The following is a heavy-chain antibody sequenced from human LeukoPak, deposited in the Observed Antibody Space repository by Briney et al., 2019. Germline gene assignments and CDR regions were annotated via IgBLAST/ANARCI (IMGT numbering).Heavy chain of an antibody. CDR3: ARPRDDSSGYYYTPVGAFDI. D-gene: IGHD3-22*01. V-gene: IGHV4-39*01. CDR1: GGSISSSSYY. Sequence: SETLSLTCTVSGGSISSSSYYWGWIRQPPGKGLEWIGSIYYSGSTYYNPSLKSRVTISVDTSKNQFSLKLSSVTAADTAVYYCARPRDDSSGYYYTPVGAFDIWGQGTMVTVSS. J-gene: IGHJ3*02. CDR2: IYYSGST.